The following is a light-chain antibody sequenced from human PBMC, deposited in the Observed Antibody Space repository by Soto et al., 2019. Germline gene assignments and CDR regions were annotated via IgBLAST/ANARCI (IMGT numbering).Light chain of an antibody. CDR1: QSISSW. CDR2: DAS. CDR3: LQYNSYST. J-gene: IGKJ2*01. Sequence: DIQMTQSPSTLSASVGDRVTITCRASQSISSWLAWYQQKPGKAPKLLIYDASSLESGVPSRFSGSGSGTEFTLTISSLQPDDFATYYCLQYNSYSTFGQGTKLEIK. V-gene: IGKV1-5*01.